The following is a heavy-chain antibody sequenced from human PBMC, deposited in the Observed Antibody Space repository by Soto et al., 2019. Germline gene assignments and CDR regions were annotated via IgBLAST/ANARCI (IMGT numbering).Heavy chain of an antibody. Sequence: PSETLSLTCTVSGGSISSYYWSWIRQPPGKGLEWIGYIYYSGSTNYNPSLKSRVTISVDTSKNQFSLKLSSVTAADTAVYYCARVHPEWLPNYYYYMDVWGKGTTVTVSS. D-gene: IGHD3-3*01. CDR2: IYYSGST. V-gene: IGHV4-59*01. CDR1: GGSISSYY. J-gene: IGHJ6*03. CDR3: ARVHPEWLPNYYYYMDV.